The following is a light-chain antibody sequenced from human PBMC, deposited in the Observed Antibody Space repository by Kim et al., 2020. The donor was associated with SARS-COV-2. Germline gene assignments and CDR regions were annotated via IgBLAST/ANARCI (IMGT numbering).Light chain of an antibody. CDR1: RSNIGAGYD. CDR3: QSYSTSLTAV. CDR2: GNN. J-gene: IGLJ3*02. Sequence: QKVTTSCTGNRSNIGAGYDVHWYQQLPGTAPNLLIHGNNIRPSGIPDRFSASKSDTSASLAITGLQAEDEADYYCQSYSTSLTAVFGGGTQLTVL. V-gene: IGLV1-40*01.